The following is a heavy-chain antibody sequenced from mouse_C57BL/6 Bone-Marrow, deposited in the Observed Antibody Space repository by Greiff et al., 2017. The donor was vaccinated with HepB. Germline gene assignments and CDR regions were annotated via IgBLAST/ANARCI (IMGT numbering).Heavy chain of an antibody. CDR1: GYTFTSYG. J-gene: IGHJ4*01. V-gene: IGHV1-81*01. D-gene: IGHD2-1*01. Sequence: QVQLKESGAELARPGASVKLSCKASGYTFTSYGISWVKQRTGQGLEWIGEIYPRSGNTYYNEKFKGKATLTADKSSSTAYMELRSLTSEDSAVYFCARHYGNYQWYAMDYWGQGTSVTVSS. CDR2: IYPRSGNT. CDR3: ARHYGNYQWYAMDY.